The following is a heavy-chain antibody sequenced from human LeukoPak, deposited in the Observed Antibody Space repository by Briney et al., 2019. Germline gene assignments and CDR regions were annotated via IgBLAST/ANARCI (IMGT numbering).Heavy chain of an antibody. CDR1: GGSISSGSYY. CDR2: IYTSGST. Sequence: PSETLSLTCTVSGGSISSGSYYWSWIRQPAGKGLEWIGRIYTSGSTNYNPSLKSRVTISVDTSKNQFSLKLSSVTAADTAVYYCARARPRQLLELRLLVDGDAFDIWGQGTMVTVSS. CDR3: ARARPRQLLELRLLVDGDAFDI. D-gene: IGHD1-7*01. V-gene: IGHV4-61*02. J-gene: IGHJ3*02.